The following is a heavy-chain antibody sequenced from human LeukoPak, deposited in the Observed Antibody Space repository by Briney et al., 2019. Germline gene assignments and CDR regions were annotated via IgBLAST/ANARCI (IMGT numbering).Heavy chain of an antibody. Sequence: GASVKVSCKASGYTFTSYGISWVRQAPGRGLEWMGWISAYNGNTNYAQKLQGRVTMTTDTSTSTAYMELRSLRSDDTAVYYCARVGLIQLWGNSNDYWGQGTLVTVSS. V-gene: IGHV1-18*01. D-gene: IGHD5-18*01. CDR3: ARVGLIQLWGNSNDY. CDR2: ISAYNGNT. J-gene: IGHJ4*02. CDR1: GYTFTSYG.